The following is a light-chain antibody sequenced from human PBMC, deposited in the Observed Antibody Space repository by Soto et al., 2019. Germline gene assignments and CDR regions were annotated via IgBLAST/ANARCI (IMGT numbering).Light chain of an antibody. Sequence: DIVVTQSPDSLSASIGDRATITCRTSQDISNSLAWYQQKPGKAPKLLIFAASTLQSGVPSRFSGGGSGTEFTLTISSLQPEDVATYYCQKYNFAPWTFGQGTKVEI. CDR1: QDISNS. J-gene: IGKJ1*01. CDR2: AAS. V-gene: IGKV1-27*01. CDR3: QKYNFAPWT.